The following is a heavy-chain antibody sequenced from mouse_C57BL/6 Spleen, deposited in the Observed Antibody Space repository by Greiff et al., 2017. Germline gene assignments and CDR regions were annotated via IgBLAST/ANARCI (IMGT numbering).Heavy chain of an antibody. V-gene: IGHV1-54*01. D-gene: IGHD2-3*01. CDR3: ARGDGYSYFDY. CDR2: INPGSGGT. Sequence: VQLQQSGAELVRPGTSVKVSCKASGYAFTNYLIEWVKQRPGQGLEWIGVINPGSGGTNYNEKFKGKATLTADKSSSTAYMQLSSLTSEDSAVYFCARGDGYSYFDYWGQGTTLTVSS. J-gene: IGHJ2*01. CDR1: GYAFTNYL.